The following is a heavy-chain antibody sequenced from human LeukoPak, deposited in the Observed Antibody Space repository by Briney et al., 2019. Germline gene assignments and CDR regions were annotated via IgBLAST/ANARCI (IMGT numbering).Heavy chain of an antibody. CDR2: IIPIFGTA. CDR1: GGTFTSYA. J-gene: IGHJ4*02. V-gene: IGHV1-69*05. CDR3: ARIFGTEGYCSGGSCYSADY. Sequence: SVKVSCKASGGTFTSYAISWVRQAPGQGLEWMGGIIPIFGTANYAQKFQGRVTITTDESTSTAYMELSSLRSEDTAVYYCARIFGTEGYCSGGSCYSADYWGQGTLVTVSS. D-gene: IGHD2-15*01.